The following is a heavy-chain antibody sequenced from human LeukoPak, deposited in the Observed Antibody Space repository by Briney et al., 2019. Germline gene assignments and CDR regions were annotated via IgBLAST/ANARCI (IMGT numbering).Heavy chain of an antibody. CDR1: GYTFTSYA. CDR2: INAGTGNT. Sequence: ASVKVSCKASGYTFTSYAMHWVRQAPGQRLEWMGWINAGTGNTKYSQKFQGRVTMTRDTSTSTVYMELSNLRSEDTAVYYCARARTMVTGHYYYGMDVWGQGTTVTVSS. D-gene: IGHD5-18*01. CDR3: ARARTMVTGHYYYGMDV. J-gene: IGHJ6*02. V-gene: IGHV1-3*01.